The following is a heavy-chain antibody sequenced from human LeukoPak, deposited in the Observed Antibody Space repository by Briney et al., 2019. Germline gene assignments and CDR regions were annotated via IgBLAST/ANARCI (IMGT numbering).Heavy chain of an antibody. D-gene: IGHD6-13*01. J-gene: IGHJ1*01. Sequence: GASVKVSCTASGGTFSSYAISWVRQAPGQGLEWMGGIIPIFGTANYAQKFQGRVTITADESTSTAYMELSSLRSEDTAVYYCARGGEATRGISSSWPFQHWGQGTLVTVSS. CDR1: GGTFSSYA. V-gene: IGHV1-69*13. CDR3: ARGGEATRGISSSWPFQH. CDR2: IIPIFGTA.